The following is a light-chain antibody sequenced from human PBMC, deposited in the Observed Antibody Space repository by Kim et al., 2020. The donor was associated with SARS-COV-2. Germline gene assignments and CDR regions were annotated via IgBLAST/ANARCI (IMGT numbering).Light chain of an antibody. CDR3: QQYKNWPYT. J-gene: IGKJ2*01. CDR2: GAF. CDR1: QSVSSN. Sequence: EIVMTQSPATLSVSPGERATLSCRASQSVSSNLAWYQQKPGQAPRLLIYGAFTRATGIPARFSGSGSGTEFTLTINSPQSEDFAVYYCQQYKNWPYTFGQGTKLEI. V-gene: IGKV3-15*01.